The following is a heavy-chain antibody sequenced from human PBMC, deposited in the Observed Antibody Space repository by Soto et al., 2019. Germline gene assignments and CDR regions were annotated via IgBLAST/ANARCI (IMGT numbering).Heavy chain of an antibody. Sequence: SETLSLTCTVSGGSISSGDYYWSWIRQPPGKGLEWIGYIYYSGTTYYNPSLKSRVTISVDTSKNQFSLKVNSVTAADTAVYYCARALIQLWPHYYYGMDVWGQGTTVTVS. CDR2: IYYSGTT. CDR1: GGSISSGDYY. CDR3: ARALIQLWPHYYYGMDV. D-gene: IGHD5-18*01. V-gene: IGHV4-30-4*01. J-gene: IGHJ6*02.